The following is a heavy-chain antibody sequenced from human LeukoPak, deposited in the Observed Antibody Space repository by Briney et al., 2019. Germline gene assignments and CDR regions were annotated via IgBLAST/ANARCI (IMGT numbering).Heavy chain of an antibody. Sequence: ASVKVSCKASGYTFNHYGINWVRQAPGQGLEWMAWISTYDGNTNYAQNFQGRVALTTDTSTSTAYMQLRSLRPDDTAVYYCARSGESHSDWPRVRTLFDFWGQGTLVTVSS. CDR2: ISTYDGNT. CDR1: GYTFNHYG. V-gene: IGHV1-18*01. D-gene: IGHD3-9*01. J-gene: IGHJ4*02. CDR3: ARSGESHSDWPRVRTLFDF.